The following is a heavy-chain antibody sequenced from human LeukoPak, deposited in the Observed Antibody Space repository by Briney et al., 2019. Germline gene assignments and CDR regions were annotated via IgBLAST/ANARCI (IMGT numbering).Heavy chain of an antibody. CDR2: IRSKSYGGTS. CDR3: SRDFWRFGLEF. D-gene: IGHD3-16*01. J-gene: IGHJ4*02. Sequence: GGSLRLSCIASGFTFGADGMSWFRQAPGKGLEWVAFIRSKSYGGTSEYAASVRGILTVSRDDSKTIAYLQMESLKTEDTAEYYCSRDFWRFGLEFWGQGTPVNVFS. CDR1: GFTFGADG. V-gene: IGHV3-49*03.